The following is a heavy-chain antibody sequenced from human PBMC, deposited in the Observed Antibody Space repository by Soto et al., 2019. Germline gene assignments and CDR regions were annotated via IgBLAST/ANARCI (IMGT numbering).Heavy chain of an antibody. CDR3: ASRIVGATAYDNAFDI. V-gene: IGHV1-18*01. Sequence: ASVKFYCKASGYTFTSYGISWVRQAPGQGLEWMGWISAYNGNTNYNPSLKSRVTMSVDTSKNQFSLKLSSVTAADTAVYYCASRIVGATAYDNAFDIWGQGTMVTVSS. CDR2: ISAYNGNT. CDR1: GYTFTSYG. D-gene: IGHD1-26*01. J-gene: IGHJ3*02.